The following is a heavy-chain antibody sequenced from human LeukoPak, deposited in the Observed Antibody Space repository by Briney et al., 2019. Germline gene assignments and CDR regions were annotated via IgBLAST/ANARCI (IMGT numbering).Heavy chain of an antibody. V-gene: IGHV3-23*01. CDR2: ISGSGGST. J-gene: IGHJ4*02. CDR3: AKVTQWELYFDY. Sequence: PGGSLRLSCAASGFTFSSYAMSWVRQAPGKGLEWVSAISGSGGSTYYADSVKGRFTISRDNSKNMLYLQMNSLRAEDTAVYYCAKVTQWELYFDYWGQGTLVTVSS. D-gene: IGHD1-26*01. CDR1: GFTFSSYA.